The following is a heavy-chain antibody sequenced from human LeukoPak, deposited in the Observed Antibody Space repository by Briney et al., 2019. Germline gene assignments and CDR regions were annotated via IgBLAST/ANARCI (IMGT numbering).Heavy chain of an antibody. CDR1: GGSISSYY. CDR2: IYISGTT. CDR3: ARGYWFYFDY. V-gene: IGHV4-4*08. D-gene: IGHD2-8*02. J-gene: IGHJ4*02. Sequence: PSETLSLTCTVSGGSISSYYWSWIRQPPGKGLEWIGYIYISGTTNYNPSLKSRVTISADTSKNQFSLKVTSVTAADTAVYYCARGYWFYFDYWGQGTLVTVSS.